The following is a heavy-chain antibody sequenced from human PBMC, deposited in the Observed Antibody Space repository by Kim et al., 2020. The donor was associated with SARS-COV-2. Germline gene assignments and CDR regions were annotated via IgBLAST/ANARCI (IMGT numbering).Heavy chain of an antibody. D-gene: IGHD3-16*01. CDR3: ARFERYYNYLYI. V-gene: IGHV7-4-1*02. J-gene: IGHJ3*02. CDR2: INTNSGYP. CDR1: GYTLSSLA. Sequence: ASVKVSCKTSGYTLSSLAMNWVRQAPGQGLEWMGGINTNSGYPTYAQDFTGRVVLTLDTSAITAYMQLSSLKSEDTAVYYCARFERYYNYLYIWGEGRLV.